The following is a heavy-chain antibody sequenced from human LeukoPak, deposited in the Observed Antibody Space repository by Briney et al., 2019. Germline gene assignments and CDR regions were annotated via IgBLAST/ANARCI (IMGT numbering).Heavy chain of an antibody. CDR3: ARHEESSGSYQNAFDI. CDR1: GGSFGGYY. Sequence: SETLSLTCAVYGGSFGGYYWSWIRQPPGKGPEWIGEINYSGSTNYNPSLKSRVTISVDTSKNQFSLKLSSVTAADTAVYYCARHEESSGSYQNAFDIWGQGTMVTVSS. J-gene: IGHJ3*02. CDR2: INYSGST. D-gene: IGHD1-26*01. V-gene: IGHV4-34*01.